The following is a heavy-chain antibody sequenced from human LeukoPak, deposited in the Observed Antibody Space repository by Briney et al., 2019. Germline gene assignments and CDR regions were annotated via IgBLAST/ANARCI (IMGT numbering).Heavy chain of an antibody. CDR3: ARAQSYYDSSPYPGY. J-gene: IGHJ4*02. D-gene: IGHD3-22*01. CDR1: GFPFTLYN. CDR2: ISSSGSTI. Sequence: GGSLRLSCEVSGFPFTLYNMNWVRQAPGKGLEWLSYISSSGSTIYYADSVKGRFTISRDNAKNSLYLQMNSLRAEDTAVYYCARAQSYYDSSPYPGYWGQGTLVTVSS. V-gene: IGHV3-48*04.